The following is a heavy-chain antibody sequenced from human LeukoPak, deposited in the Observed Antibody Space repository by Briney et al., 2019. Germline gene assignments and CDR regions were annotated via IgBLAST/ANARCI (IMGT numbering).Heavy chain of an antibody. CDR2: ISSSSSTI. V-gene: IGHV3-48*03. J-gene: IGHJ4*02. CDR1: GFTFSSYE. D-gene: IGHD4-17*01. Sequence: PGGSLRLSCAASGFTFSSYEMNWVRQAPGKGLEWVSYISSSSSTIYYADSVKGRFTISRDNAKNSLYLQMNSLGAEETAVYYCARSGDYGWDYFDYWGQGTLVTVSS. CDR3: ARSGDYGWDYFDY.